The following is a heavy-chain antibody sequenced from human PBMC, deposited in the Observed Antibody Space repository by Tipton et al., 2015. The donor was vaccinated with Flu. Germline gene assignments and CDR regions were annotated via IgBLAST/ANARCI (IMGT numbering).Heavy chain of an antibody. CDR2: ISAYNGNT. CDR3: ARGQNDYDFWSGRDAFDI. D-gene: IGHD3-3*01. J-gene: IGHJ3*02. V-gene: IGHV1-18*04. Sequence: QLVQSGAEVKKPGASVKVSCKASGYTFTSYGISWVRQAPGQGLEWMGWISAYNGNTNYAQKLQGRVTMTTDTSTSTAYMELRSLRSDDTAVYYCARGQNDYDFWSGRDAFDIWGQGTMVTVSS. CDR1: GYTFTSYG.